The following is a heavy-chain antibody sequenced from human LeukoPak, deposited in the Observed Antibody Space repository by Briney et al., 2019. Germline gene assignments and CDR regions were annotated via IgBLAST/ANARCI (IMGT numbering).Heavy chain of an antibody. D-gene: IGHD3-22*01. Sequence: GGSLRLSCAASGFTFSSYAMSWVRQAPGTGLEWVSAVSGGGGGTYYADSVKGRFTISRDNSKSTLYLQMNSLRAEDTAVHYCARDYYDSSGYWPDAFDIWGQGTMVTVSS. CDR3: ARDYYDSSGYWPDAFDI. J-gene: IGHJ3*02. CDR2: VSGGGGGT. V-gene: IGHV3-23*01. CDR1: GFTFSSYA.